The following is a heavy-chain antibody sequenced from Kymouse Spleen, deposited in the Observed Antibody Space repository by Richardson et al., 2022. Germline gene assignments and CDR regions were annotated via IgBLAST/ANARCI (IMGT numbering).Heavy chain of an antibody. Sequence: QVQLQQWGAGLLKPSETLSLTCAVYGGSFSGYYWSWIRQPPGKGLEWIGEINHSGSTNYNPSLKSRVTISVDTSKNQFSLKLSSVTAADTAVYYCARLVLLWFGNWFDPWGQGTLVTVSS. CDR3: ARLVLLWFGNWFDP. D-gene: IGHD3-10*01. V-gene: IGHV4-34*01. CDR1: GGSFSGYY. CDR2: INHSGST. J-gene: IGHJ5*02.